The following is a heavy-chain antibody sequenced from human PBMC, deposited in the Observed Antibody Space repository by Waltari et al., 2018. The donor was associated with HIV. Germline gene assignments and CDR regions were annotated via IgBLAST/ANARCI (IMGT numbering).Heavy chain of an antibody. Sequence: QVQLVESGGGVVQPGKSLRLSCAASGFIFSDYGMHWVRQAPGKGLEWVAIISNDGNKKDYADCAKGRFTISRDNYKNTLYLHMNSLRVDDTAVYSCAKITSVGPYDVFDIWGQGTMVTVS. J-gene: IGHJ3*02. V-gene: IGHV3-30*18. CDR3: AKITSVGPYDVFDI. D-gene: IGHD3-16*01. CDR2: ISNDGNKK. CDR1: GFIFSDYG.